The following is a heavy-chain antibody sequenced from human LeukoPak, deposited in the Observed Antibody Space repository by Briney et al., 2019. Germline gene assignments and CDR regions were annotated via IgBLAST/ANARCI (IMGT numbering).Heavy chain of an antibody. V-gene: IGHV1-18*04. CDR1: GYTFTSYG. Sequence: ASVKVSCKASGYTFTSYGFSWVRQAPGQGLEWMGWISAYNGNTNYAQKLQGRVTMTTDTSTSTAYMELRSLRSDDTAVYYCAIYRYSGPIDYWGQGTLVTVSS. J-gene: IGHJ4*02. CDR2: ISAYNGNT. D-gene: IGHD1-26*01. CDR3: AIYRYSGPIDY.